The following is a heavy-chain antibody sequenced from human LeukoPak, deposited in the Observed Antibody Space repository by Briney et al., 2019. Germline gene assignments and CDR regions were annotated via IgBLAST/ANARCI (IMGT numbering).Heavy chain of an antibody. Sequence: PGGSLRLSCAASGFIFSNYALMWLRQSPGKGLEWVSAIRGSGGGTFYADSVKGRFTISRDNSKNTLYLQMNSLRAEDTAVYYCARDPNGDYIGAFDMWGRGTLVTVSS. CDR2: IRGSGGGT. CDR1: GFIFSNYA. V-gene: IGHV3-23*01. J-gene: IGHJ3*02. CDR3: ARDPNGDYIGAFDM. D-gene: IGHD4-17*01.